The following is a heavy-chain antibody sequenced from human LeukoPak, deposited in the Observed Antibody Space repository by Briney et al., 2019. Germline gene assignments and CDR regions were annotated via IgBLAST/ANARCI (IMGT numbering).Heavy chain of an antibody. CDR3: AKDQFSSGFEYFQH. V-gene: IGHV3-23*01. CDR2: ISGSGGST. Sequence: GGSLRLSCAASGFTFSSYAMSWVRQAPRKGLEWVSTISGSGGSTYYADSVKGRFTISRDNSKNTLYLQMNSLRPEDTAVYYCAKDQFSSGFEYFQHWGQGTLVTVSS. J-gene: IGHJ1*01. CDR1: GFTFSSYA. D-gene: IGHD6-19*01.